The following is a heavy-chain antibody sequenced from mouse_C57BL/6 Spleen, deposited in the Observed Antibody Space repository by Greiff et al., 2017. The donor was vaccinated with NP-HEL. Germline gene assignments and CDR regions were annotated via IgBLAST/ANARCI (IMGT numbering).Heavy chain of an antibody. CDR3: ARGDWDSYWYFDV. J-gene: IGHJ1*03. D-gene: IGHD4-1*01. CDR2: IYPGDGDT. CDR1: GYAFSSYW. V-gene: IGHV1-80*01. Sequence: VKLMESGAELVKPGASVKISCKASGYAFSSYWMNWVKQRPGKGLEWIGQIYPGDGDTNYNGKFKGKATLTADKSSSTAYMQLSSLTSEDSAVYFCARGDWDSYWYFDVWGTGTTVTVSS.